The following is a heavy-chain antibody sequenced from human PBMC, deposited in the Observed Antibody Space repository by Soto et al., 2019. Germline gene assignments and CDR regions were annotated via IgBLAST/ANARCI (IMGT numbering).Heavy chain of an antibody. CDR1: GFRFNNNG. Sequence: EGQLLESGGGLVQPGGSLRLSCVASGFRFNNNGMIWVRQPPGKGLEWVSIISENSETTFYADSVKGRFTVFRDNSKNTLYLQMNNMRVEDTAIYYCVKDHNWDDPGWGQGTLVTVSS. CDR3: VKDHNWDDPG. D-gene: IGHD1-1*01. J-gene: IGHJ4*02. V-gene: IGHV3-23*01. CDR2: ISENSETT.